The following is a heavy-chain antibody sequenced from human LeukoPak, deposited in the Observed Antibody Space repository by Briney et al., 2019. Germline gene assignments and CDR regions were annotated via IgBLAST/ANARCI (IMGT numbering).Heavy chain of an antibody. D-gene: IGHD1-1*01. CDR2: IYSGGDT. CDR1: GFTVYNNY. J-gene: IGHJ4*02. CDR3: ARGPAGTANIG. V-gene: IGHV3-53*01. Sequence: GGSLRLSCEAPGFTVYNNYMGWVRQAPGKGPEWVSIIYSGGDTYYADAMKGRFTISRDRSKNTLYLQMNSLRVEDTAVYYCARGPAGTANIGGGQGTLVTVSS.